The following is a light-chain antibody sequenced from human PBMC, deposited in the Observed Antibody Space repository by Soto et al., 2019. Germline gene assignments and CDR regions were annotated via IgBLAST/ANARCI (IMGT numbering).Light chain of an antibody. Sequence: SYELTQTPSVSVSPGQTASITCSGDELGDKYTCWYQQKPGQSPVLVIYQDDRRPSGIPERFSGSNSGNTATLTITGTQALDEADYYCQAWDNNHVVFGGGTKLTVL. CDR3: QAWDNNHVV. CDR1: ELGDKY. J-gene: IGLJ2*01. V-gene: IGLV3-1*01. CDR2: QDD.